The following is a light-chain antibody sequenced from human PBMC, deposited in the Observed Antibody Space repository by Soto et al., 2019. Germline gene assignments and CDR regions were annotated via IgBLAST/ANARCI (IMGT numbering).Light chain of an antibody. Sequence: AIQMTQSPSSLSVSVGDRVTITCRASQGIGNDVGWYQQKPGKAPKLLIYAASSLQSGVPSRFSGSRSGTAFTLTLSSLQPEDFATYSCLQDHNYPLTFGGGTKVEIK. J-gene: IGKJ4*01. CDR3: LQDHNYPLT. V-gene: IGKV1-6*01. CDR2: AAS. CDR1: QGIGND.